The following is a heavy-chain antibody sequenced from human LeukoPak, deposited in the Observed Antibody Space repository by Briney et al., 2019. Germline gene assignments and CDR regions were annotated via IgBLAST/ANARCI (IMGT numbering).Heavy chain of an antibody. Sequence: SETLSLTCTVSGGSVSTYYWHWIRQPPGKGLEWIGYMSYSGSTNYNPSLKRRVTISIDTSRDQFSLKLSSVTAADTAVYYCARGTAVAQDYWGQGTLVAVSS. J-gene: IGHJ4*02. CDR1: GGSVSTYY. CDR2: MSYSGST. CDR3: ARGTAVAQDY. D-gene: IGHD6-19*01. V-gene: IGHV4-59*02.